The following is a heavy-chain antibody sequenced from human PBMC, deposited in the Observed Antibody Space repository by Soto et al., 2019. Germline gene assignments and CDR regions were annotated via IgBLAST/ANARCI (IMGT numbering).Heavy chain of an antibody. CDR1: GFTFSSYG. D-gene: IGHD1-26*01. V-gene: IGHV3-33*01. CDR2: IWYDGSNK. J-gene: IGHJ6*02. CDR3: AREDIVGATNYGMDV. Sequence: QVQLVESGGGVVQPGRSLRLSCAASGFTFSSYGMHWVRQAPGKGLEWVAVIWYDGSNKYYADSVKGRFTISRDNSKNTLYLQMNSLRAEDTAVYYGAREDIVGATNYGMDVWGQGTTVTVSS.